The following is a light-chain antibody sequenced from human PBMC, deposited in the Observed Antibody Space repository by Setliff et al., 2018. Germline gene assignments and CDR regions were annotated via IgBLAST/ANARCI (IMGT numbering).Light chain of an antibody. CDR2: EVS. J-gene: IGLJ1*01. V-gene: IGLV2-14*01. Sequence: QSALAQPASVSGSPGQSITISCTGTSSDVGGYNYVSWYQQHPGKAPKLMIYEVSNRPSGVSNRFSGSKSGNTASLTISGLQAEDEADYYCTSYTTTLDVFGTGTKVTV. CDR1: SSDVGGYNY. CDR3: TSYTTTLDV.